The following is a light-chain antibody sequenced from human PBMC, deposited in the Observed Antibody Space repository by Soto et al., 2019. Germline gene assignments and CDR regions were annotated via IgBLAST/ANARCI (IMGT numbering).Light chain of an antibody. Sequence: QSVLTQPPSVSASPGQKVTISCSGSSSNIGTNYVSWYQHLPGTAPKLLIYYNDKRPSGIPDRFSGSKSGTSDTLGITVLRTGDEDEDYYASWQSRLTGGLVFGGGTKLTVL. CDR3: ASWQSRLTGGLV. V-gene: IGLV1-51*01. J-gene: IGLJ2*01. CDR2: YND. CDR1: SSNIGTNY.